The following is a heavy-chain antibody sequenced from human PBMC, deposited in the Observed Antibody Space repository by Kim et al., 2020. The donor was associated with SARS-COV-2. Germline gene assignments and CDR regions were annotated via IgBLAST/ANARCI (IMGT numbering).Heavy chain of an antibody. Sequence: TYNTPSLKSRVTISMDTSKNKFSLKRSSVNDADTAVYFCARCGYPNYFDYWGQGTLVTVSS. CDR2: T. J-gene: IGHJ4*02. CDR3: ARCGYPNYFDY. V-gene: IGHV4-31*02. D-gene: IGHD6-13*01.